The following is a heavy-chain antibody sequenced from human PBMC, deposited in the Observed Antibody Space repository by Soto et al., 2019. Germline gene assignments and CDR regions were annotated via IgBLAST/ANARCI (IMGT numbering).Heavy chain of an antibody. J-gene: IGHJ3*01. CDR2: IRSKPYGGTA. CDR3: TRVGVALPLALF. D-gene: IGHD2-8*01. Sequence: EVPLVESGGGLVQPGRSLRLSCTASGFTFGDYAMSWFRQAPGKGLEWVAFIRSKPYGGTAEYAASVKGRFTISREDSKSIAYLQMNSLKTEDTAVYYCTRVGVALPLALFWGQGTMVIVSP. CDR1: GFTFGDYA. V-gene: IGHV3-49*03.